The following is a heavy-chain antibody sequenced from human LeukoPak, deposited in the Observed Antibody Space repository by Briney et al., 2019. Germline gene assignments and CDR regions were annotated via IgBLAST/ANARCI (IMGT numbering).Heavy chain of an antibody. D-gene: IGHD3-22*01. CDR2: FYDSGST. CDR1: GGSISSYY. V-gene: IGHV4-59*01. Sequence: SETLSLTCTVSGGSISSYYWSWIRQPTVKGLVWIGYFYDSGSTNYNPSLKSRVTISVDTSKNQFSLKLSSVTAADTAVYYCAREYYYDSSGYYPIAFDIWGQGTMVTVSS. J-gene: IGHJ3*02. CDR3: AREYYYDSSGYYPIAFDI.